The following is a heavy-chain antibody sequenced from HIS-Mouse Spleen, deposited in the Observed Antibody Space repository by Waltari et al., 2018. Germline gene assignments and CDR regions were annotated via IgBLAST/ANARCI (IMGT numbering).Heavy chain of an antibody. CDR2: IDWDNDK. D-gene: IGHD1-7*01. V-gene: IGHV2-70*15. J-gene: IGHJ4*02. CDR1: GFSLSTSGMC. Sequence: QVTLRESGPALVKPTQTLTLTCTFSGFSLSTSGMCVSWIRQPPGKALEWLARIDWDNDKYSRKSLKTRLTISKDTSKNQVVLTMTNMDPVDTATYYCARIQAGKLELPFDYWGQGTLVTVSS. CDR3: ARIQAGKLELPFDY.